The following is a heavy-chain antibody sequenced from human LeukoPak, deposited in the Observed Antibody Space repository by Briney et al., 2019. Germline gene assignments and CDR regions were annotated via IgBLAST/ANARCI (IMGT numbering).Heavy chain of an antibody. CDR2: INPNSGGT. CDR1: GYTFTGYY. CDR3: ATDTLRLLEAREDYYYMDV. D-gene: IGHD3-3*01. V-gene: IGHV1-2*02. J-gene: IGHJ6*03. Sequence: ASVKVSCKASGYTFTGYYMHWVRQAPGQGLEWMGWINPNSGGTNYAQKFQGRVTMTRDTSISTAYMELSRLRSDDTAVYYCATDTLRLLEAREDYYYMDVWGKGTTVTVSS.